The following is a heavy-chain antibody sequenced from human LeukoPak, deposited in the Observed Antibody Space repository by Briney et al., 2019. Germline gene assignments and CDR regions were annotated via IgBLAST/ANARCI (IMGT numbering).Heavy chain of an antibody. J-gene: IGHJ4*02. CDR1: GGSISSSSYY. CDR2: IYYSGST. CDR3: AGDIAVAGTSVSG. Sequence: SETLSLTCTASGGSISSSSYYWGWIRQPPGKGLEWIGSIYYSGSTYYNPSLKSRVTISVDTSKNQFSLKLSSVTAADTAVYYCAGDIAVAGTSVSGWGQGTLVTVSS. D-gene: IGHD6-19*01. V-gene: IGHV4-39*01.